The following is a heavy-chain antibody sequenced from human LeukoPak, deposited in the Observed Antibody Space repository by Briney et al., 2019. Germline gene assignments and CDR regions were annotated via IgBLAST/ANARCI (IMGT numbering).Heavy chain of an antibody. V-gene: IGHV3-53*01. J-gene: IGHJ3*02. Sequence: GGSLGLSCAASGFTVSSNYMTWVRQAPGKGLEWVSFIYSAGSTYYADSVKGRFAISRDNSKNTLYLQMNSLRAEDTAVYYCAREGYNSAFDIWGQGTMVTVSS. CDR1: GFTVSSNY. CDR2: IYSAGST. CDR3: AREGYNSAFDI. D-gene: IGHD5-24*01.